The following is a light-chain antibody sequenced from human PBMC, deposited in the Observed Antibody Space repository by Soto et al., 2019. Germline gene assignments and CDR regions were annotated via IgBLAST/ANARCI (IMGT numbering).Light chain of an antibody. V-gene: IGLV2-14*03. J-gene: IGLJ1*01. CDR3: SRYTRSTTKV. CDR2: EVS. CDR1: NSDVGGYNY. Sequence: STVVPPASVSDAPDQSNPISSTGTNSDVGGYNYGSLYQRHPCKSPKLMIYEVSNRPSGGSNRFSVSKSANTATLTTSRLQAEDEADYYCSRYTRSTTKVFETGTKVTV.